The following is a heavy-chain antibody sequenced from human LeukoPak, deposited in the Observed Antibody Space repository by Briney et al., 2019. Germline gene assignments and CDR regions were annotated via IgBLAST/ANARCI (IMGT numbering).Heavy chain of an antibody. Sequence: GGSLRLSCAASGFTFSSYAMSWVRQAPGKGLEWVSAISGSGGSTYYADSAKGRFTISRDNSKNTLYLQMNSLRAEDTAVYYCAKDGEMGDYYGSGDYYMDVWGKGTTVTVSS. CDR1: GFTFSSYA. V-gene: IGHV3-23*01. J-gene: IGHJ6*03. CDR3: AKDGEMGDYYGSGDYYMDV. D-gene: IGHD3-10*01. CDR2: ISGSGGST.